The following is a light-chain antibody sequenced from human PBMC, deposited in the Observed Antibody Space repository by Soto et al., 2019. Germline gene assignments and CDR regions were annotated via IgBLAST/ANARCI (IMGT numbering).Light chain of an antibody. CDR1: SSDVGGYNY. CDR3: SSYAGSNILV. CDR2: EVS. Sequence: QSVLTQPPSASGSPGQSVTISCTGTSSDVGGYNYVSWYQQHPGKAPKLMIYEVSSRPSGVPDRFSGSKSGNTASLTVSGLQAEDEADYYCSSYAGSNILVFGGGTKLTVL. V-gene: IGLV2-8*01. J-gene: IGLJ2*01.